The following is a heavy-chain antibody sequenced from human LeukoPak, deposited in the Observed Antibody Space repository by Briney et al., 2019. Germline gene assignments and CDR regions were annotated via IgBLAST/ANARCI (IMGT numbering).Heavy chain of an antibody. J-gene: IGHJ4*02. CDR1: GFTFSSYA. V-gene: IGHV3-23*01. D-gene: IGHD2-15*01. CDR2: ISGSGGST. CDR3: EAARGYCSGGSCFDY. Sequence: GGSLRLSCAASGFTFSSYAMSWVRQAPGKGLEWVSAISGSGGSTFYADSVKGRFTISRDNSKNTLYLQMNSLRAEDTAVYYCEAARGYCSGGSCFDYWGQGTLVTVSS.